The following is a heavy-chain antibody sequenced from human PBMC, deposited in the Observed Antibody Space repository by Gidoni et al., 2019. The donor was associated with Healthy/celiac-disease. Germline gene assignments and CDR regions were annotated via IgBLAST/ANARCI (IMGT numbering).Heavy chain of an antibody. D-gene: IGHD2-2*01. J-gene: IGHJ4*02. CDR1: GGSISSGDYY. CDR2: IYYSGST. CDR3: ARDGCSSTSCYGFDY. Sequence: QVQLQESGPGLVKPSQTLSLTCTVSGGSISSGDYYWSWIRQPPGKGLEWIGYIYYSGSTYYNPSLKSRVTISVDTSKNQFSLKLSSVTAADTAVYYCARDGCSSTSCYGFDYWGQGTLVTVSS. V-gene: IGHV4-30-4*01.